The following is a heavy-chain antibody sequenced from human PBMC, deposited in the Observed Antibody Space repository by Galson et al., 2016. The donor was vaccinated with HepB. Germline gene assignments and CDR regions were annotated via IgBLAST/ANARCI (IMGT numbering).Heavy chain of an antibody. J-gene: IGHJ5*02. CDR2: ISAYSGDT. Sequence: SVKVSCKASGYTFINFAISWVRQAPGRGLEWMGWISAYSGDTNYAQKFQGRVTMTTDTSTSTAYMELRSLRSDDTAVYYCARKWIQENWFDPWGQGTLVTVSS. CDR3: ARKWIQENWFDP. D-gene: IGHD5-18*01. CDR1: GYTFINFA. V-gene: IGHV1-18*04.